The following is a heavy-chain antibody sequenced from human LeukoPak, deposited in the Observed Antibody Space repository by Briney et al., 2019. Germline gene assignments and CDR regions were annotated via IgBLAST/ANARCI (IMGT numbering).Heavy chain of an antibody. CDR2: ISGSGGST. CDR3: GRDLNWGAFDI. Sequence: GGSLRLSCAASGFTFSSYGMSWVRQAPGKGLEWVSAISGSGGSTYYADSVKGRFTISRDNSRSMVWLQMNSLTAEDTAMYYCGRDLNWGAFDIRGLGTLVTVSS. CDR1: GFTFSSYG. V-gene: IGHV3-23*01. J-gene: IGHJ3*02. D-gene: IGHD7-27*01.